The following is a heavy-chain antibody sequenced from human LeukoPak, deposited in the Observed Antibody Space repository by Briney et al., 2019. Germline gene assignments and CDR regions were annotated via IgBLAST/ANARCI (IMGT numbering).Heavy chain of an antibody. J-gene: IGHJ4*02. CDR1: GFTFSSYV. D-gene: IGHD6-19*01. V-gene: IGHV3-33*01. CDR3: ARDHSSGWYSDYFEY. CDR2: IWYDGSNK. Sequence: GGSLTLPCAASGFTFSSYVIHWVRQAPGKGLEWVAVIWYDGSNKYYADSVKGPFTISRDNSKNTLYLQMNSLRAEDTAVYYCARDHSSGWYSDYFEYWGQGDLLTLSS.